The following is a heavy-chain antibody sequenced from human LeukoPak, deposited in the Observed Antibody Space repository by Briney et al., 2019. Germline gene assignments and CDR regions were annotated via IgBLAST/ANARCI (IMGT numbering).Heavy chain of an antibody. CDR2: INPSGGST. CDR3: ARTRGVPAAPRPHEVLDI. CDR1: GYTFTSYY. Sequence: PVASVKVSCKASGYTFTSYYMHWVRQAPGQGLEWMGIINPSGGSTSYAQKFQGRVTMTTDTSTSTAYMELRSLRSDDTAVYYCARTRGVPAAPRPHEVLDIWGQGTMVTVSS. V-gene: IGHV1-46*01. J-gene: IGHJ3*02. D-gene: IGHD2-2*01.